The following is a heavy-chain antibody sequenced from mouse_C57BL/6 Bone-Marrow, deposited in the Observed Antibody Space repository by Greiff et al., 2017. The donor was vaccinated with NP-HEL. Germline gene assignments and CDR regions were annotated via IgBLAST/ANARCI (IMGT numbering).Heavy chain of an antibody. CDR2: ISSGSSTI. Sequence: EVQLVESGGGLVKPGGSLKLSCAASGFTFSDYGMHWVRQAPEKGLEWVAYISSGSSTIYYADTVKGRFTISRDNAKNTLFLQMTSLRSEDTAMYYCARNIYYYGAWFAYWGQGTLVTVSA. CDR1: GFTFSDYG. D-gene: IGHD1-1*01. V-gene: IGHV5-17*01. CDR3: ARNIYYYGAWFAY. J-gene: IGHJ3*01.